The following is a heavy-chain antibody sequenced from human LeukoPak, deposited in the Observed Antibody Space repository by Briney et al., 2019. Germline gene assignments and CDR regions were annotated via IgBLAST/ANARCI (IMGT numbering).Heavy chain of an antibody. J-gene: IGHJ4*02. CDR3: ARGIGIVATISYYFDY. D-gene: IGHD5-12*01. CDR1: GFTFSTYS. Sequence: GGSLRLSCAASGFTFSTYSMNWVRQAPGKGLEWVSSITSSSTYIYYADSMKGRFTISRDNAKNSLYLQMNSLRAEDTAVYYCARGIGIVATISYYFDYWGQGTLVTVSS. CDR2: ITSSSTYI. V-gene: IGHV3-21*01.